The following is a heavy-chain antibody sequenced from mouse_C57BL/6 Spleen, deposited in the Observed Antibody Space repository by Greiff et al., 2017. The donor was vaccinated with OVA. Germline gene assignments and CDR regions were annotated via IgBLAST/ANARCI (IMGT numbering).Heavy chain of an antibody. CDR3: ARLIYYYGSSYLDV. CDR2: ISNGGGST. D-gene: IGHD1-1*01. CDR1: GFTFSDYY. V-gene: IGHV5-12*01. J-gene: IGHJ1*03. Sequence: EVKLVESGGGLVQPGGSLKLSCAASGFTFSDYYMYWVRQTPEKRLEWVAYISNGGGSTYYPDTVKGRFTISRDNAKNTLYLQMSRLKSEDTAMYYGARLIYYYGSSYLDVWGTGTTVTVSA.